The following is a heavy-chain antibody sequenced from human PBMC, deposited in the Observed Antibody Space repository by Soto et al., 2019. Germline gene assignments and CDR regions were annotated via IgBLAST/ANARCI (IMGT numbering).Heavy chain of an antibody. CDR1: GFKFSMFG. J-gene: IGHJ5*02. D-gene: IGHD6-19*01. CDR2: ISSSSATI. CDR3: ARDKGGTVAGFNWFDP. V-gene: IGHV3-48*02. Sequence: ELFLQESGGDLVQPGGFLRLSCVASGFKFSMFGMNWVRQAPGKGLEWIAYISSSSATIIYGGSVEGRFTVSRDNAENSLFLQMKRLRDEDTAVYYWARDKGGTVAGFNWFDPWGHGTPVTVST.